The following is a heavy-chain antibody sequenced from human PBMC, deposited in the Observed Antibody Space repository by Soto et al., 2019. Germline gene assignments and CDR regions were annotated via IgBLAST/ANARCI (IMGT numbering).Heavy chain of an antibody. D-gene: IGHD3-3*01. J-gene: IGHJ4*02. CDR1: GDTFTSYY. V-gene: IGHV1-46*01. CDR2: INPHGGST. CDR3: AKDINFGTPVPLFDS. Sequence: ASVKVSCKAPGDTFTSYYLNWVRQAPGQGLEWMGVINPHGGSTKYAQKFQGRVTMTRDTSRSTVYMELRSLRSDDTALYYCAKDINFGTPVPLFDSWGQGTQVTVSS.